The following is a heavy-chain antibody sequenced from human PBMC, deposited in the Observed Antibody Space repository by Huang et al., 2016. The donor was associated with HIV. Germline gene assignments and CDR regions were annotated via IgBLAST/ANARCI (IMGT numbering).Heavy chain of an antibody. J-gene: IGHJ3*02. Sequence: QVQLVESGGGVVQPGRSLRLSCAASGFPFNNHAMHWVRLAPGKGVDWVAVISNNGSNNYYADAVKGRFTISRDSSKGTLCLHMTSLRTEDTAVYYCARAKDTWDAYDIWGQGTMVIVSS. CDR1: GFPFNNHA. CDR3: ARAKDTWDAYDI. D-gene: IGHD5-18*01. CDR2: ISNNGSNN. V-gene: IGHV3-30-3*01.